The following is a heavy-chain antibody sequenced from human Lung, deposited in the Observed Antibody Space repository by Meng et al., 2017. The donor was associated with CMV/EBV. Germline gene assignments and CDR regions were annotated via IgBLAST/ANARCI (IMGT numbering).Heavy chain of an antibody. CDR2: TYYRSKWYN. D-gene: IGHD6-19*01. CDR1: DSVSSDSAA. Sequence: DSVSSDSAAWTWIRQSPSRGLEWLRKTYYRSKWYNDYAESVKGRITIYADTSKNQFSLQLISVTPEDTAVYYCAGGGGYTSGWYDYWGQGTLVTVSS. J-gene: IGHJ4*02. CDR3: AGGGGYTSGWYDY. V-gene: IGHV6-1*01.